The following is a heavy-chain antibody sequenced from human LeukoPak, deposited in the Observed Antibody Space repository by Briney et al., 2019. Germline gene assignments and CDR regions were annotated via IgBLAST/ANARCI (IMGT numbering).Heavy chain of an antibody. CDR1: GFTFSNAW. V-gene: IGHV3-15*01. J-gene: IGHJ3*02. CDR2: IKSKTDGGAT. CDR3: TTDSSSWYVDI. Sequence: PGGSLRLSCAASGFTFSNAWMSWVRQAPGKGLEWVGRIKSKTDGGATDYAAPVKGRFTISRDDSKNTLYLQMNSLKTEDTAVYYCTTDSSSWYVDIWGQGTMVTVSS. D-gene: IGHD6-13*01.